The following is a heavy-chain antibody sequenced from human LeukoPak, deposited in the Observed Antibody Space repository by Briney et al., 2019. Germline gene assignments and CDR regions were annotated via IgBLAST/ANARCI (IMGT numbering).Heavy chain of an antibody. D-gene: IGHD3-10*01. CDR3: ARVSGLGMNEYYQH. CDR1: GLTFSNSR. V-gene: IGHV3-74*01. Sequence: GGSLRLSCEASGLTFSNSRMHWVRQVPGKGLVWVSRINNEGTTISYADSVKGRFTISRDNAKNTLYLQMNSLRVEDTAVYYCARVSGLGMNEYYQHWGQGTLVTVAS. CDR2: INNEGTTI. J-gene: IGHJ1*01.